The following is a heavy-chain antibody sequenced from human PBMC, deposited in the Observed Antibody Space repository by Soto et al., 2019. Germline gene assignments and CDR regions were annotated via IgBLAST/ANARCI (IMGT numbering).Heavy chain of an antibody. J-gene: IGHJ3*01. CDR3: ARAYSSSSGKNAFDF. D-gene: IGHD6-13*01. CDR2: ISPSSSTI. Sequence: GRSLILSCAASGFTFSNYVMNWVRQAPGKGLEWVSYISPSSSTIYYADSVKGRFTISRENAMNSLYLQMNSLRAEDTAIYYCARAYSSSSGKNAFDFLGQGTMVTVS. CDR1: GFTFSNYV. V-gene: IGHV3-48*01.